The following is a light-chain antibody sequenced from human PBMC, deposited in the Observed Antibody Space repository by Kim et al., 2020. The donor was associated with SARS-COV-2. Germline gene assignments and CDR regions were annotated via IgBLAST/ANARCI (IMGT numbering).Light chain of an antibody. CDR1: SVSDASNY. J-gene: IGLJ3*02. CDR3: QSYDSSNRWV. V-gene: IGLV6-57*03. Sequence: TVTVSCTPCSVSDASNYVQMYQQLPRSAPTTVIYEYNQSPAGVPDRFSGSIDSSSNSASLTISVVKTEDEDDYYCQSYDSSNRWVFGGGTQLTVL. CDR2: EYN.